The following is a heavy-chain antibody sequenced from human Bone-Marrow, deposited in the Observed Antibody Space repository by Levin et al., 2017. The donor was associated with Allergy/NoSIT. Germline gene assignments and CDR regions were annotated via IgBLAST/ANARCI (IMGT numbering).Heavy chain of an antibody. J-gene: IGHJ4*02. D-gene: IGHD2-2*01. CDR3: ARIEGSASSAGD. CDR2: INTGSGST. CDR1: GYTFTRYY. Sequence: ASVKVSCKASGYTFTRYYMHWVRQAPGQGLEWMGFINTGSGSTTYAQKFQGRVAMTRDTSTNTVYMELSSLRSEDTAIYYCARIEGSASSAGDWGQGTQVTVSS. V-gene: IGHV1-46*01.